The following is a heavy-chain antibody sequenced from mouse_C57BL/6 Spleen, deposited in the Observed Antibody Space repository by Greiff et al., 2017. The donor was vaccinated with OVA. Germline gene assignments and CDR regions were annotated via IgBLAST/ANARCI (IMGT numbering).Heavy chain of an antibody. J-gene: IGHJ1*03. V-gene: IGHV1-53*01. D-gene: IGHD2-1*01. CDR2: INPSNGGT. CDR3: AKWTYGNYRYFDD. Sequence: QVQLQQPGTELVKPGASVKLSCKASGYTFTSYWMHWVKKRPGQGLEWIGNINPSNGGTNYNEKFKSKATLTVDKSSSTAYMQLSSLTSEDSAVYYCAKWTYGNYRYFDDWGTGTTVTVSS. CDR1: GYTFTSYW.